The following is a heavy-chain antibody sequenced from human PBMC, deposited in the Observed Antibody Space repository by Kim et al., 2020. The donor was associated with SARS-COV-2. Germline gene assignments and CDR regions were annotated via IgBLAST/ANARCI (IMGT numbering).Heavy chain of an antibody. D-gene: IGHD3-16*01. J-gene: IGHJ5*02. Sequence: YYNPSLKSRVTISVDTSKNQFSLKLSSVTAADTAVYYCARERALRAWFDPWGQGTLVTVSS. V-gene: IGHV4-31*02. CDR3: ARERALRAWFDP.